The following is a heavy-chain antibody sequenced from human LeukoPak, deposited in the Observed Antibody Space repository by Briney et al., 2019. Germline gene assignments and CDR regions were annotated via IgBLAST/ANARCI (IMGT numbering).Heavy chain of an antibody. D-gene: IGHD3-22*01. Sequence: ASVKVSCKASGYTFTSYYMHWVRQAPGQGLEWMGIINPSGGSTSYAQKLQGRVTMTRDTSTSTVYMELSSLRSEDTAVYYCARECPEYYYDSSGPIPPCEYYYYGMDVWGQGTTVTVSS. CDR1: GYTFTSYY. J-gene: IGHJ6*02. V-gene: IGHV1-46*01. CDR2: INPSGGST. CDR3: ARECPEYYYDSSGPIPPCEYYYYGMDV.